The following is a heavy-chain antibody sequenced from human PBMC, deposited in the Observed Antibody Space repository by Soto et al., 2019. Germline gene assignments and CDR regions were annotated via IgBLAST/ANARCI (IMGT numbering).Heavy chain of an antibody. Sequence: GGSLRLSCAASGFTFSSYAMHWVRQAPGKGLEYVSAISSNGGSTYYANSVKGRFTISRDNSKNTLYLQMGSLRAEDMAVYYSARDMGGGDDSSVLDDFDIWGQETMVTVSS. D-gene: IGHD3-22*01. V-gene: IGHV3-64*01. J-gene: IGHJ3*02. CDR1: GFTFSSYA. CDR2: ISSNGGST. CDR3: ARDMGGGDDSSVLDDFDI.